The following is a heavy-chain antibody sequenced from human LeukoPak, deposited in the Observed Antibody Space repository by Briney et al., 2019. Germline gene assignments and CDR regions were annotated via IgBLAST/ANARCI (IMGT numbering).Heavy chain of an antibody. CDR3: ASSDSAVAGSFDY. CDR1: GYTFTGYY. Sequence: ASVKASCKASGYTFTGYYMHWVRQAPGQGLEWMGRINPNSGGTNYAQKFQGRVTMTRDTSISTAYMELSRLRSDDTAVYYCASSDSAVAGSFDYWGQGTLVTVSS. J-gene: IGHJ4*02. D-gene: IGHD6-19*01. V-gene: IGHV1-2*06. CDR2: INPNSGGT.